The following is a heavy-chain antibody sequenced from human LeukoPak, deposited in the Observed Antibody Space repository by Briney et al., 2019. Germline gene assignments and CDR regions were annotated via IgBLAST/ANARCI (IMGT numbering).Heavy chain of an antibody. D-gene: IGHD3-10*01. CDR2: ISHSGGST. CDR3: ANGGSGLDYFDY. J-gene: IGHJ4*02. Sequence: GGSLRLSCAGSGFIYSSYAMSWVRQAPGKGLEWVSTISHSGGSTYYADSVKGRFTISRDNSKNTLYLQMNSLRVEDTAEYYCANGGSGLDYFDYWGQGTLVTVTS. V-gene: IGHV3-23*01. CDR1: GFIYSSYA.